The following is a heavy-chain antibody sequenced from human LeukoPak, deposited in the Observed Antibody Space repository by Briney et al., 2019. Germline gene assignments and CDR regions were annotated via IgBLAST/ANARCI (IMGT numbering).Heavy chain of an antibody. Sequence: GGSLRLSCAASGFTFSSYAMSWVRQAPGKGLEWVSAISGSGGSTYYADSVKGRFTISRDNSKNTLYLQMNSLIAEDTAVYYCAKDWDILTGSDDAVDIWGQGTMVTVSS. D-gene: IGHD3-9*01. J-gene: IGHJ3*02. CDR3: AKDWDILTGSDDAVDI. V-gene: IGHV3-23*01. CDR2: ISGSGGST. CDR1: GFTFSSYA.